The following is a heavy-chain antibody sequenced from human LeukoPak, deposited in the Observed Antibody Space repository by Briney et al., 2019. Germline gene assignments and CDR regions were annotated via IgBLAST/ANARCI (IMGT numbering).Heavy chain of an antibody. Sequence: GGSLRLSCAASGFTFSSYWMHWVRQAPGKGLEWVSAISDSGGSTYYADSVKGRFTISRDNSKNTLYLQMNSLRAGDTAVYYCAKDCSSTSCYIGEDWGQGTLVTVSS. CDR3: AKDCSSTSCYIGED. V-gene: IGHV3-23*01. D-gene: IGHD2-2*02. CDR1: GFTFSSYW. CDR2: ISDSGGST. J-gene: IGHJ4*02.